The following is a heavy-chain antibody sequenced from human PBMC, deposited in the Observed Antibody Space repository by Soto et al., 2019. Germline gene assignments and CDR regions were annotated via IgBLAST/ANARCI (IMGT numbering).Heavy chain of an antibody. D-gene: IGHD6-13*01. J-gene: IGHJ4*02. CDR2: IYYSGDT. Sequence: QVQLPESGPGLVEPSQTLSLTCNVSGDSISSGGYHWSWIRQHPGKGLEWIVYIYYSGDTYYNPSLKSRVAISVHTAKEQFSLNLSSATAADTAVYYCARLANSSRGGQFVDYWGQGVLVTVSS. CDR3: ARLANSSRGGQFVDY. V-gene: IGHV4-31*03. CDR1: GDSISSGGYH.